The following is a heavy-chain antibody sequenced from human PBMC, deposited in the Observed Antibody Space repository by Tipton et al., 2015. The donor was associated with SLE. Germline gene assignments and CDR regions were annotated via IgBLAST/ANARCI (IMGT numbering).Heavy chain of an antibody. D-gene: IGHD6-13*01. CDR1: GFSLSTSGVG. Sequence: LVKPTETLTLTCTFSGFSLSTSGVGVGWIRQPPGKALEWLALIYWNDDKRYSPSLKSKLTITKDTSKNQVVLTMTNMDPVDTATYYCARRRRSSWCVGGWFDPWGQGTRVTVSS. V-gene: IGHV2-5*01. CDR2: IYWNDDK. J-gene: IGHJ5*02. CDR3: ARRRRSSWCVGGWFDP.